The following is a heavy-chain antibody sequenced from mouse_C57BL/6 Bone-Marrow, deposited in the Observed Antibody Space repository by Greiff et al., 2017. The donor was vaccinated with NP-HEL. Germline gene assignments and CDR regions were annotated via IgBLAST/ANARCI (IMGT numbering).Heavy chain of an antibody. CDR3: ARPGTVLFAY. CDR2: IHPNSGST. CDR1: GYTFTSYW. V-gene: IGHV1-64*01. Sequence: QVQLQQPGAELVKPGASVKLSCKASGYTFTSYWMHWVKQRPGQGLEWIGMIHPNSGSTNYNEKFKSKATLTVDKSSSTAYMQLSSLTSEDSGVYYCARPGTVLFAYWGQGTLVTVSA. D-gene: IGHD4-1*01. J-gene: IGHJ3*01.